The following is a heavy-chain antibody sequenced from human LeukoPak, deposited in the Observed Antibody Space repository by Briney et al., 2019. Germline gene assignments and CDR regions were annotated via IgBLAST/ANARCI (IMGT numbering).Heavy chain of an antibody. D-gene: IGHD6-13*01. CDR1: GGTFSSYA. V-gene: IGHV1-69*13. CDR3: ARAGSIAAAAFDP. Sequence: VASVKVSCKASGGTFSSYAIGWVRQAPGQGLEWMGGIIPIFGTANYAQKFQGRVTITADESTSTAYMELSSLRSEDTAVYYCARAGSIAAAAFDPWGQGTLVTVSS. J-gene: IGHJ5*02. CDR2: IIPIFGTA.